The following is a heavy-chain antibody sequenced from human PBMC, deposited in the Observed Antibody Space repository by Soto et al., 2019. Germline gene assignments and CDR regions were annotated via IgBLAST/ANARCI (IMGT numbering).Heavy chain of an antibody. V-gene: IGHV1-3*01. D-gene: IGHD6-19*01. Sequence: GASVKVSCKASGYTFTGYAMHWVRQAPGQRLEWMGWINAGNGNTKYAQRFQGRVTMTRNTSISTAYMELSSLRSEDTAVYYCARERSSGWLDYWGQGTLVTVSS. CDR2: INAGNGNT. CDR3: ARERSSGWLDY. J-gene: IGHJ4*02. CDR1: GYTFTGYA.